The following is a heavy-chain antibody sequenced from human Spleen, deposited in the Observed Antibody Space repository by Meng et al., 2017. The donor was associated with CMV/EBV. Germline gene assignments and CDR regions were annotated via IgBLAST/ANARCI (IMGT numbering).Heavy chain of an antibody. CDR1: GFTFSNYA. CDR3: ARAVATFLFTFDY. CDR2: ISFDGSHK. J-gene: IGHJ4*02. D-gene: IGHD2-15*01. V-gene: IGHV3-30*04. Sequence: GGSLRLSCAASGFTFSNYAMHWVRQAPGRGLEWVAVISFDGSHKYYADSVKGRFSISRDNSKNTLYLQMNSPSTEDTAMYYCARAVATFLFTFDYWGQGTLVTVSS.